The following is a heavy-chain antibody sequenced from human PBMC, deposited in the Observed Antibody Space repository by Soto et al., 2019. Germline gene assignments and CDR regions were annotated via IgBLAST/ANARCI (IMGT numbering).Heavy chain of an antibody. CDR2: ISYDGSNK. CDR1: GFTFSSYG. CDR3: AKGRVDY. Sequence: GGSLRLSCAASGFTFSSYGMHWVRQAPGKGLEWVAVISYDGSNKYYADSVKGRFTISRDNSKNTLYLQMNSLRAEDTAVYYCAKGRVDYWGQGTLVTV. V-gene: IGHV3-30*18. J-gene: IGHJ4*02.